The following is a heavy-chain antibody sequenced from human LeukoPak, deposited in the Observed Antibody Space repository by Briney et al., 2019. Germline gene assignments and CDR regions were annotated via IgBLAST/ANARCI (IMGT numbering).Heavy chain of an antibody. V-gene: IGHV3-30*03. CDR3: ARGTTAMSPFDY. CDR1: GFTFSSYG. J-gene: IGHJ4*02. Sequence: GGSLRLSCAASGFTFSSYGMHWVRQAPGKGLEWVAVISYDGSNKYYADSVKGRFTISRDNSKNTLYLQMNSLRAEDTAVYYCARGTTAMSPFDYWGQGTMVTVSS. CDR2: ISYDGSNK. D-gene: IGHD5-18*01.